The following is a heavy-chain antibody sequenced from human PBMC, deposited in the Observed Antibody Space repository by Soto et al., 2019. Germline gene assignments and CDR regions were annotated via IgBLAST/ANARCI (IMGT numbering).Heavy chain of an antibody. D-gene: IGHD2-15*01. Sequence: QVQLQESGPGLVKPSGTLSLTCAVSSGSISSSNWWSWVRQPPGKGLEWIGEIYHSGSTNYNPSLTRRVTISVDKSKNQFSLKLSSVTAADTAVYYCARALYCSGGSCYSSDWFDPWGQGTLVTVSS. V-gene: IGHV4-4*02. CDR1: SGSISSSNW. J-gene: IGHJ5*02. CDR3: ARALYCSGGSCYSSDWFDP. CDR2: IYHSGST.